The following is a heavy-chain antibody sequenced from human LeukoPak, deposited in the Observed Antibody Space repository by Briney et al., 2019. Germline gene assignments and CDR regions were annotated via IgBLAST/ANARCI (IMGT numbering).Heavy chain of an antibody. CDR1: GFTFSTYA. CDR2: ISGSGGST. J-gene: IGHJ4*02. D-gene: IGHD3-3*01. V-gene: IGHV3-23*01. Sequence: GGSLRLSCAASGFTFSTYAITWVRQAPGKGLEWVSAISGSGGSTYYADSVKGRFTISRDNSKNTLYLQMNSLRAEDTAVYYCAKFLTIFEAALDYWGQGTLVTVSS. CDR3: AKFLTIFEAALDY.